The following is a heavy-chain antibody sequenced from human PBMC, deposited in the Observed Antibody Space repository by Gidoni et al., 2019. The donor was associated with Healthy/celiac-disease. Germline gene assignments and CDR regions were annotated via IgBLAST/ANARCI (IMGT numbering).Heavy chain of an antibody. V-gene: IGHV3-9*01. D-gene: IGHD6-19*01. Sequence: EVQLVESGRGLVQTGRSLRLSCAASGFTFDDYAMHWVRQAPGKGLEWVSGISWNSGSIGYADSVKGRFTISRDNAKNYLYLQMNSLRAEDTALYYCAKDGSGYSSGWFRYWGQGTLVTVSS. CDR1: GFTFDDYA. J-gene: IGHJ4*02. CDR3: AKDGSGYSSGWFRY. CDR2: ISWNSGSI.